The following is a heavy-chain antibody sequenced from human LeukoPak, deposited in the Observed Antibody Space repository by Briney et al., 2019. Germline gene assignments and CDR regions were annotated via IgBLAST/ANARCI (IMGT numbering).Heavy chain of an antibody. J-gene: IGHJ3*02. Sequence: PGGSLRLSCGASGFXFSTYWMHWVRQAPGKGLVWVSRINSDGSSTTYADSVKGRFTISRDYAKNTLYLQMNSLRAEDTAVYYCARDENDAFDIWGQGTMVTVSS. CDR1: GFXFSTYW. CDR2: INSDGSST. V-gene: IGHV3-74*01. CDR3: ARDENDAFDI.